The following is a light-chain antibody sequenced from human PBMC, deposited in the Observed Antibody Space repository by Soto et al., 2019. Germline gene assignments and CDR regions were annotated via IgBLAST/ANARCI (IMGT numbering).Light chain of an antibody. CDR1: QSVHSN. CDR3: QQYNDWPLT. V-gene: IGKV3-15*01. CDR2: GES. Sequence: EILMTQSPATLSVSPGERATLSCRASQSVHSNLVWYQQKPGQAPRPLIYGESTRAPGVPARFSGSGSGTEFTLTISSLQSEDFAVYYCQQYNDWPLTFGQGTKVEIK. J-gene: IGKJ1*01.